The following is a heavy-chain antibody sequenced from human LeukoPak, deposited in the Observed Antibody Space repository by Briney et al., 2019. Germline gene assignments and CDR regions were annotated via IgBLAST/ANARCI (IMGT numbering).Heavy chain of an antibody. CDR2: ISYDGSNK. CDR1: GFTFSSYG. V-gene: IGHV3-30*03. Sequence: PGRSLRLSCAASGFTFSSYGMHWVRQAPGKGLEWVAVISYDGSNKYYADSVKGRFTISRDNSKNTLYLQMDSLRAEDTAVYYCARGLYSSSWYLFYWGQGTLVTVSS. J-gene: IGHJ4*02. D-gene: IGHD6-13*01. CDR3: ARGLYSSSWYLFY.